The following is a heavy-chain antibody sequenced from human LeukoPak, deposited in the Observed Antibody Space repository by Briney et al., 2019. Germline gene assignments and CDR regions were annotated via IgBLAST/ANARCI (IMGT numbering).Heavy chain of an antibody. V-gene: IGHV1-2*02. Sequence: EASVKVSCEASGYIFSDYHIQWVRQAPGQGLEWMGWINPNSGDTNFAQKFQGRVTMTRDTSISTASMELSSLRSDDTAVYYCARDFYGSASSKAYYYYYGMDVWGQGTTVTVSS. CDR1: GYIFSDYH. J-gene: IGHJ6*02. CDR2: INPNSGDT. D-gene: IGHD3-10*01. CDR3: ARDFYGSASSKAYYYYYGMDV.